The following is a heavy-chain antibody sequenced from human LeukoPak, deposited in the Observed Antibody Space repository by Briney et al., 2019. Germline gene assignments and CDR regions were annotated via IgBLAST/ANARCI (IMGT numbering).Heavy chain of an antibody. V-gene: IGHV3-23*01. J-gene: IGHJ4*02. Sequence: GGSLRLSCAASGFTFSSFAMSWVRQAPGEGLEWVSAISGIGDSTYYADSVKGRFTISRDTSKNTLYLQMNSLIAKDPAVYYCAKDLGRIAVAGTRLRGYFDYWGQGTLVTVSS. CDR2: ISGIGDST. D-gene: IGHD6-19*01. CDR3: AKDLGRIAVAGTRLRGYFDY. CDR1: GFTFSSFA.